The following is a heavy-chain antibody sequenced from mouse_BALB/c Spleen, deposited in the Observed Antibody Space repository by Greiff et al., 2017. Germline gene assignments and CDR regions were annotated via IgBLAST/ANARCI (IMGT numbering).Heavy chain of an antibody. Sequence: QVQLQQSGAELVRPGASVTLSCKASGYTFTDYEMHWVKQTPVHGLEWIGAIDPETGGTAYNQKFKGKATLTADKSSSTAYMELRSLTSEDSAVYYCTCMITTKGFAYWGQGTLVTVSA. D-gene: IGHD2-4*01. CDR2: IDPETGGT. J-gene: IGHJ3*01. CDR1: GYTFTDYE. V-gene: IGHV1-15*01. CDR3: TCMITTKGFAY.